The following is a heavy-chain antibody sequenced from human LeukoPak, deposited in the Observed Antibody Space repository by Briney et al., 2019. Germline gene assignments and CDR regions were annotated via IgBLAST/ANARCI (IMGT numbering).Heavy chain of an antibody. J-gene: IGHJ4*02. CDR3: ARDGGDCSGDSCYVDY. CDR2: INWNGGRT. Sequence: GGSLRLSCAASGFTFNDYGMSWVRQAPGKGLEWVSGINWNGGRTGYADSMKGRFIISRDNAKNSLYLQMNSLRAEDTALYYCARDGGDCSGDSCYVDYWGQGTLVTVSS. V-gene: IGHV3-20*04. CDR1: GFTFNDYG. D-gene: IGHD2-15*01.